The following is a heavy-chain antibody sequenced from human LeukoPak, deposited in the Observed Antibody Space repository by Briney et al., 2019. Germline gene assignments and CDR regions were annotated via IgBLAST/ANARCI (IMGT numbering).Heavy chain of an antibody. V-gene: IGHV3-74*01. CDR3: ARDNWAGYSSSWYPDAFDI. D-gene: IGHD6-13*01. J-gene: IGHJ3*02. Sequence: PGGSLRLSCVASGFVFSSYWMHWVRQAPGKGLVWVSRINRDGSSTGYADSVKGRFAISRDNAKNTLYLQMNSLRAEDTAVYYCARDNWAGYSSSWYPDAFDIWGQGTMVTVSS. CDR1: GFVFSSYW. CDR2: INRDGSST.